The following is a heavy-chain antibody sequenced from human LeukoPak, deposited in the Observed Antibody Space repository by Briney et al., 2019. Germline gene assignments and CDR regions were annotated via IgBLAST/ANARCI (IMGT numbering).Heavy chain of an antibody. Sequence: ASVTVSCKASGYTFTGYYMHWVRQAPGQGLEWMGWINPNSGGTNYAQKLQGRVTMTTDTSTSTAYMELRSLRSDDTAVYYCAGDRSGYGNEDRFDYWGQGTLVTVSS. CDR1: GYTFTGYY. D-gene: IGHD5-12*01. CDR3: AGDRSGYGNEDRFDY. V-gene: IGHV1-2*02. J-gene: IGHJ4*02. CDR2: INPNSGGT.